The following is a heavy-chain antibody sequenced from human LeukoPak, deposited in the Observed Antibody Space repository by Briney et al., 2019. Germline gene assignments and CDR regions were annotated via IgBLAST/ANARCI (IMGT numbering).Heavy chain of an antibody. V-gene: IGHV3-48*04. J-gene: IGHJ6*02. CDR2: ISSSGSTI. D-gene: IGHD2-15*01. CDR1: GFTFSSYS. Sequence: PGGSLRLSCAASGFTFSSYSMNWVRQAPGKGLEWVSYISSSGSTIYYADSVKGRFTISRDNAKNSLYLQMNSLRAEDTAVYYCARDIGYCSGGSCYSEDYYYYGMDVWGQGTTVTVSS. CDR3: ARDIGYCSGGSCYSEDYYYYGMDV.